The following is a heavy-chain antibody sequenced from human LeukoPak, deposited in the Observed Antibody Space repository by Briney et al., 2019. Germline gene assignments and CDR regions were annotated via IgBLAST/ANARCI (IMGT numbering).Heavy chain of an antibody. V-gene: IGHV3-21*01. Sequence: GGSLRLSCAASGFIFRDYHIHWVRQAPGKGLEWVSSISSSAGYMYYADSVRGRFTISRDNARNSLYLQMNTLRAEDTAVYYCARGPWDYYDSSNYRTFDYWGQGTLVTVSS. D-gene: IGHD3-22*01. CDR1: GFIFRDYH. CDR3: ARGPWDYYDSSNYRTFDY. J-gene: IGHJ4*02. CDR2: ISSSAGYM.